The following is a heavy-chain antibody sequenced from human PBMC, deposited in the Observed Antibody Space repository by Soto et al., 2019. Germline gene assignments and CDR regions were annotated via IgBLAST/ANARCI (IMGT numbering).Heavy chain of an antibody. CDR2: IWYDGSNK. Sequence: GGSLRLSCAASGFTFSSYGMHWVRQAPGKGLEWVAVIWYDGSNKYYADSVKGRFTISRDNSKNTLYLQMNSLRAEDTAVYYCAREETAMPFDYWGQGTLVTVSS. V-gene: IGHV3-33*01. CDR1: GFTFSSYG. CDR3: AREETAMPFDY. D-gene: IGHD5-18*01. J-gene: IGHJ4*02.